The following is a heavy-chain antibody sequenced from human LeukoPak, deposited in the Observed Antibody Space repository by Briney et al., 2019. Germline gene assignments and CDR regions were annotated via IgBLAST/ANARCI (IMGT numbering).Heavy chain of an antibody. V-gene: IGHV4-4*07. CDR3: AREYNTNWSYYFHYYYMDV. CDR1: GGSISNYY. J-gene: IGHJ6*03. CDR2: IYTSGST. Sequence: PSETLSLTCTVSGGSISNYYWSWIRQPAGKGLEWIGRIYTSGSTNYNPSLKSRVTMSVDTSKNQFSLNLSSVTAADTAVYYCAREYNTNWSYYFHYYYMDVWGTGTTVTVSS. D-gene: IGHD6-13*01.